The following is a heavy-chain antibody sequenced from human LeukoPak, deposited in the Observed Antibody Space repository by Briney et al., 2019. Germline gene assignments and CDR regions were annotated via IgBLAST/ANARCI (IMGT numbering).Heavy chain of an antibody. CDR2: INPNSGGT. J-gene: IGHJ5*02. CDR1: GYTFTGYY. Sequence: ASVKVSCKASGYTFTGYYMHWVRQAPGQGLEWMGWINPNSGGTNYAQKFQGRVTMTRDTSISTAYMELSRLRSDDTAVYYCARSVAARSWFDPWGQGTLVTVSS. D-gene: IGHD6-6*01. CDR3: ARSVAARSWFDP. V-gene: IGHV1-2*02.